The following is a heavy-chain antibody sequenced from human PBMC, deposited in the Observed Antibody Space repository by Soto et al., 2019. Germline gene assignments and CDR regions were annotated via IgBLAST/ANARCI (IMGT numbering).Heavy chain of an antibody. J-gene: IGHJ4*02. V-gene: IGHV5-51*01. CDR1: GYSFTSYW. Sequence: GESLKISCKGSGYSFTSYWIGWVPQMPGKGLEWMGIIYPCDSDTRYSPSFQGQVTISADKSISTAYLQWSSLKASDTAMYYCARQGGYYDFWSGYYNYFDYWGQGTLVAVSS. CDR2: IYPCDSDT. CDR3: ARQGGYYDFWSGYYNYFDY. D-gene: IGHD3-3*01.